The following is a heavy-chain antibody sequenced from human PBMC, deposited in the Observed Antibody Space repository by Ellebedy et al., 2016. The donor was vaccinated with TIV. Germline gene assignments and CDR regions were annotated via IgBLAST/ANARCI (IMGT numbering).Heavy chain of an antibody. D-gene: IGHD3-16*02. CDR3: ATFSHYDYVWGSYRYTRPPAGYFDY. CDR1: GYSFTSYW. Sequence: GESLKISXKGSGYSFTSYWIGWVRQMPGKGLEWMGIIYPGDSDTRYSPSFQGQVTISADKSISTAYLQWSSLKASDTAMYYCATFSHYDYVWGSYRYTRPPAGYFDYWGQGTLVTVSS. V-gene: IGHV5-51*01. CDR2: IYPGDSDT. J-gene: IGHJ4*02.